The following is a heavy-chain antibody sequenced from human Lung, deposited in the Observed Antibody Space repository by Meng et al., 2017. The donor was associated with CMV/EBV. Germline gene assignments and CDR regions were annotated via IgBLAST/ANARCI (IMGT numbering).Heavy chain of an antibody. J-gene: IGHJ4*02. Sequence: QVLLAQSGAEVKKPGAPLKVSCKASGYTFTKYNINWVRQATGQGLEWMGLMNPNTGNTGYGKKFQGRITMNRNTAISTAYMELSSLTSEDTAVYFCARGLRRPSSAIDFDYWGQGALVTVSS. V-gene: IGHV1-8*01. CDR2: MNPNTGNT. D-gene: IGHD2-2*01. CDR3: ARGLRRPSSAIDFDY. CDR1: GYTFTKYN.